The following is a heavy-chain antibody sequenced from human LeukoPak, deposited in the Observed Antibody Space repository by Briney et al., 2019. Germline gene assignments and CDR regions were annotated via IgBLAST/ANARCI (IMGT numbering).Heavy chain of an antibody. CDR3: TRGGELMNF. Sequence: KPSQTLSLTCTVSGGSVNSGNYYWTWIRQPAGKGLEWIGRIYTSGSTNYNPSLKSRVTISIDASKNQFSLRLSSVTAADTAVYYCTRGGELMNFWGQGTLVIVSS. J-gene: IGHJ4*02. CDR2: IYTSGST. D-gene: IGHD1-26*01. V-gene: IGHV4-61*02. CDR1: GGSVNSGNYY.